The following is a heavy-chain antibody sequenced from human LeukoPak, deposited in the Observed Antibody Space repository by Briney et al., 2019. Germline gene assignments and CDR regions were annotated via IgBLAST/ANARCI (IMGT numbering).Heavy chain of an antibody. CDR1: GFTFNNYV. CDR2: VSNSGGST. J-gene: IGHJ4*02. D-gene: IGHD2-2*01. V-gene: IGHV3-23*01. Sequence: GGSLRLYCAASGFTFNNYVMSWIRQAPGKGLEWVSVVSNSGGSTYYADSVKGRFTTSRDNAKNSLYLQMNSLRAEDTAVYYCARSSISSRPLDYWGQGTLVTVSS. CDR3: ARSSISSRPLDY.